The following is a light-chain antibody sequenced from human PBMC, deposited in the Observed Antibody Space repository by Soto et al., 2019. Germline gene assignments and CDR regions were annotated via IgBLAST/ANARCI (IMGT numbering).Light chain of an antibody. CDR2: DNT. J-gene: IGLJ3*02. V-gene: IGLV1-40*01. CDR1: SSNIGAGYD. CDR3: QSYDTSLSVCV. Sequence: QSVLTQPPSVSGAPGQRVTIYCTGSSSNIGAGYDVHWYQQLPGTAPKLLIYDNTNRPSGVPDRFSGSKSGASASLAITGLQAEDEADYYCQSYDTSLSVCVFGGGTKLTVL.